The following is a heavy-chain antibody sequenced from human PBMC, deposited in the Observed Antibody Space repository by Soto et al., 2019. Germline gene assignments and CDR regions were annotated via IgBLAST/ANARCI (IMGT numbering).Heavy chain of an antibody. V-gene: IGHV1-3*01. CDR2: INAGNGNT. D-gene: IGHD4-17*01. CDR3: AKDRMLTTVPKNDALDM. CDR1: GYTFTSYA. Sequence: ASVKVSCKASGYTFTSYAMHWVRQAPGQRLEWMGWINAGNGNTKYSQKFQGRVTITRDTSASTAYMELSSLRSEDTAVYYCAKDRMLTTVPKNDALDMWGQGTVVTVSS. J-gene: IGHJ3*02.